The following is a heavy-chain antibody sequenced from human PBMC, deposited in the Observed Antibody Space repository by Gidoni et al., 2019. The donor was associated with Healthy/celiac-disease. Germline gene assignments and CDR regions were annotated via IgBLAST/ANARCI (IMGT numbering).Heavy chain of an antibody. CDR1: GFTFSTAW. Sequence: EVQLVESGGGLVKPGGSLRLSCAASGFTFSTAWMSWVRQAPGKGLEWVGRIKSKTDGGTTDYAAPVKGRFTISRDDSKNTLYLQMNSLKTEDTAVYYCSTGDDYGDYQSGDAFDIWGQGTMVTVSS. CDR3: STGDDYGDYQSGDAFDI. D-gene: IGHD4-17*01. CDR2: IKSKTDGGTT. J-gene: IGHJ3*02. V-gene: IGHV3-15*01.